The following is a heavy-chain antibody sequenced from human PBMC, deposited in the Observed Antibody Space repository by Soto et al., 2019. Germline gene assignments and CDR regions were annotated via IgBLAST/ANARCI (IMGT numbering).Heavy chain of an antibody. D-gene: IGHD3-3*01. J-gene: IGHJ6*02. CDR2: IKQDGSEK. V-gene: IGHV3-7*05. Sequence: GGFLRLSCAASGFTFSSYWMSWVRQAPGKGLERVANIKQDGSEKYYVDSVKGRFTISRDNAKNSLYLQMNSLRAEDTAVYYCARETESFLERLAPSYGMDVWGQGTTVTVSS. CDR1: GFTFSSYW. CDR3: ARETESFLERLAPSYGMDV.